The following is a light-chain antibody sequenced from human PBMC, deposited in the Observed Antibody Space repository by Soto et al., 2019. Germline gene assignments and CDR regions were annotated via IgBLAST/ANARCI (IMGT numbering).Light chain of an antibody. CDR2: EGS. Sequence: QSALTQPASVSGSPGQSITISCTGTSSDVGSYNLVSWYQQHPGKAPKLMIYEGSKRPSGVSNRFSGSKSGNTASLTISGLQPEDETDYYCSSYTSSNTLVFGTGTKVTVL. V-gene: IGLV2-14*02. CDR3: SSYTSSNTLV. CDR1: SSDVGSYNL. J-gene: IGLJ1*01.